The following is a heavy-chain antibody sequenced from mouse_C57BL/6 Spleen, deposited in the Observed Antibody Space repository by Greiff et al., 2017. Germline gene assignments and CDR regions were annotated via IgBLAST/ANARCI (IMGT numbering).Heavy chain of an antibody. CDR1: GFNIKNTY. D-gene: IGHD1-1*01. CDR2: IDPANGNP. V-gene: IGHV14-3*01. Sequence: EVQLVESVAELVRPGASVKLSCTASGFNIKNTYMHWVKQRPEQGLEWIGRIDPANGNPKYAPKFQGKATITADTSSNTAYLQLSSLTSEDTAIYYCALYYYGSSYEMDYWGQGTSVTVSS. J-gene: IGHJ4*01. CDR3: ALYYYGSSYEMDY.